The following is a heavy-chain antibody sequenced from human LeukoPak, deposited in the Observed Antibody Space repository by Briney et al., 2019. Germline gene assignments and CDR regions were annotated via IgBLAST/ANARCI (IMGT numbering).Heavy chain of an antibody. V-gene: IGHV3-48*03. CDR3: ARERGYNYGYSGYYDQ. CDR1: GFTLSNFE. CDR2: ISTSGAST. Sequence: GGSVRLSCAASGFTLSNFEMNWVRQAPGKGLEWISYISTSGASTYYADSVKGRFTVSRDNAKNSMYLRMDTLRAEDTAVYYCARERGYNYGYSGYYDQWGQGILVTVSS. D-gene: IGHD5-18*01. J-gene: IGHJ4*02.